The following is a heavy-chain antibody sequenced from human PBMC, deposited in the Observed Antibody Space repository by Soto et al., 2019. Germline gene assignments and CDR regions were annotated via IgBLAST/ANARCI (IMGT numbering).Heavy chain of an antibody. CDR1: GGSFSGCY. Sequence: SETLSLTCAVYGGSFSGCYWSWMRQPPGKGLEWIGEINHSGSTNYNPSLKSRVTISVDTSKNQFSLKLSSVTAADTAVYYCARGPYYYGSGSHNWFDPWGQGTLVTVSS. J-gene: IGHJ5*02. CDR2: INHSGST. V-gene: IGHV4-34*01. CDR3: ARGPYYYGSGSHNWFDP. D-gene: IGHD3-10*01.